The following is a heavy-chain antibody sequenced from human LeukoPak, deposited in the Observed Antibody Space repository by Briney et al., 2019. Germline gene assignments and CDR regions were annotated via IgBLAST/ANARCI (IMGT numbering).Heavy chain of an antibody. V-gene: IGHV4-34*01. CDR3: ARGPYPNPRA. J-gene: IGHJ5*02. CDR1: GGSFSGYF. CDR2: INRSGDT. Sequence: KPSETLSLTCAVYGGSFSGYFWSWIRQPPGKGLERIGEINRSGDTYHNPSLKSRVTISVDTSKSQFSLKLASVTAADTAVYYCARGPYPNPRAWGQGTLVTVSS. D-gene: IGHD1-14*01.